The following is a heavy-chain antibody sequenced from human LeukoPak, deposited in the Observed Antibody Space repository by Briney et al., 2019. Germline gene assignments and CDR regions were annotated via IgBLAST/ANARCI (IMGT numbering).Heavy chain of an antibody. J-gene: IGHJ4*02. Sequence: SETLSLTCTVSGGSISSYYWSWIRQPPGKGLEWIGYIYYSGSTNYNPSLKSRVTISVDTSKNQFSLKLSSVTAADTAVYYCARGANWGEGTFDYWGQGTLVTVSS. D-gene: IGHD7-27*01. V-gene: IGHV4-59*01. CDR2: IYYSGST. CDR1: GGSISSYY. CDR3: ARGANWGEGTFDY.